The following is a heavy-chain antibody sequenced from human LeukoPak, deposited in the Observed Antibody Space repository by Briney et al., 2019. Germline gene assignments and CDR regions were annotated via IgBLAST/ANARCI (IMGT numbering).Heavy chain of an antibody. V-gene: IGHV4-61*02. Sequence: SETLSLTCTVSGGSISSGSYYWSWIRQPAGKGLEWIGRIYTSGSTNYNPSLKSRVTISVDTSKNQFSLKLSSVTAADTAVYYCARVRLHPWFDPWGQGTLVTVSS. CDR2: IYTSGST. D-gene: IGHD4-11*01. J-gene: IGHJ5*02. CDR3: ARVRLHPWFDP. CDR1: GGSISSGSYY.